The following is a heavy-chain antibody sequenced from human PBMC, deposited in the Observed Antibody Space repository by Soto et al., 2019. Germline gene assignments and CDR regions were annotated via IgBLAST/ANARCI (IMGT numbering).Heavy chain of an antibody. CDR2: ISGSGGST. V-gene: IGHV3-23*01. J-gene: IGHJ4*02. D-gene: IGHD3-22*01. CDR3: AKTLYYYDTSGYQ. Sequence: EVQLLESGGGLVQPGGSLRLSCAASGFTFSSYAMSWVRQAPGKGLEWVSTISGSGGSTYYADSVKGRFTISRDNSKNTLYLQMNSLRADDTAVYFCAKTLYYYDTSGYQWGQGTLVTVSS. CDR1: GFTFSSYA.